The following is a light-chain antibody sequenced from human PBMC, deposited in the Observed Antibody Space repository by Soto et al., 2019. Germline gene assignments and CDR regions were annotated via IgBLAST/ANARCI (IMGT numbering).Light chain of an antibody. J-gene: IGLJ1*01. CDR2: GNS. V-gene: IGLV1-40*01. CDR3: QSYDSSLSGLV. CDR1: SSNIRAGYD. Sequence: QSVLTQPPSVSGAPGQRVTISCTGSSSNIRAGYDVHWYQQLPGTAPKLLIYGNSNRPSGVPDRFSGSKSGPSASLAITGLRVEDEADYYCQSYDSSLSGLVFGTGPKLTVL.